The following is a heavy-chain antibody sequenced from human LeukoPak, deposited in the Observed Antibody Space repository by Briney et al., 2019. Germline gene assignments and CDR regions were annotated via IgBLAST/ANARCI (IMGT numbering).Heavy chain of an antibody. CDR2: INPSGGST. CDR3: ARDWDSYSSGWYGVDY. J-gene: IGHJ4*02. D-gene: IGHD6-19*01. Sequence: ASVKVSCKASGYTFTSSHMHWVLQAPGQGLEWMGRINPSGGSTSYAQKFQGRVTMTRDTSTSTVFMELSSLTSDDTAVYYCARDWDSYSSGWYGVDYWGQGTLVTVSS. CDR1: GYTFTSSH. V-gene: IGHV1-46*01.